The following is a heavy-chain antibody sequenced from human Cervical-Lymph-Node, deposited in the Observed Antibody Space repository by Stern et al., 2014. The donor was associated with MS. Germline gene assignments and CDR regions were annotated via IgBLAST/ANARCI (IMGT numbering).Heavy chain of an antibody. D-gene: IGHD3-10*01. CDR1: GFAFSSYS. CDR2: IHSSSSYI. J-gene: IGHJ4*02. V-gene: IGHV3-21*01. Sequence: EMQLVESGGGLVKPGGSLRLSWAASGFAFSSYSMNWVRQAPGKGREWVSFIHSSSSYIYYPDPVRGRFTISRDNANNSLYLQANSLRAEDTAVYYCARDRVGRRDFDYWGQGTLVTVSS. CDR3: ARDRVGRRDFDY.